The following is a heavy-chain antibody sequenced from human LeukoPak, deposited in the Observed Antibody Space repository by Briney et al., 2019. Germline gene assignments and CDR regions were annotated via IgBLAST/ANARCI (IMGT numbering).Heavy chain of an antibody. J-gene: IGHJ6*03. D-gene: IGHD2-15*01. CDR3: AKGHCSGGSFLCYYYYMDV. V-gene: IGHV3-23*01. CDR1: GFTFSSYG. Sequence: GGFLRLSCAASGFTFSSYGMNWVRQAPGKGLEWVSAISGSGGSTYYADSVKGRFTISRDNSKNTLYLQMNSLRAEDTAVYYCAKGHCSGGSFLCYYYYMDVRGKGTTVTISS. CDR2: ISGSGGST.